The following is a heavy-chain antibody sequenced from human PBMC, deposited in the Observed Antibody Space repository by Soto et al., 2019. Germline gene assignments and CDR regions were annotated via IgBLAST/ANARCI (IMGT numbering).Heavy chain of an antibody. Sequence: QVQLQESGPGLVKPSQTLSLTCTVSGGSIISGGYYWSWIRQHPGKGLAWIGSIYYSGDTYSNPSHRRLVISPEATYKNLVPLQLSLGTAADAAEYYGERDRGVYWSGWGSEYYYYMDVWGKGTTVTVSS. V-gene: IGHV4-31*01. CDR3: ERDRGVYWSGWGSEYYYYMDV. CDR2: IYYSGDT. D-gene: IGHD6-19*01. J-gene: IGHJ6*03. CDR1: GGSIISGGYY.